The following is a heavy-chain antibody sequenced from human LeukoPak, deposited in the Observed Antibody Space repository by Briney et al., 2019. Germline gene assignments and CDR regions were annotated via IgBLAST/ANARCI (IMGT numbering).Heavy chain of an antibody. D-gene: IGHD6-13*01. CDR1: GFTFSSYS. Sequence: PGGSLRLSCAASGFTFSSYSMNWVRQAPGKGLEWVSSISSSSSYIYYADSVKGRFTVSRDNAKNSLYLQMNSLRAEDTAVYYCARDPAAAETHYYMDVWGKGTTVTVSS. CDR3: ARDPAAAETHYYMDV. CDR2: ISSSSSYI. V-gene: IGHV3-21*01. J-gene: IGHJ6*03.